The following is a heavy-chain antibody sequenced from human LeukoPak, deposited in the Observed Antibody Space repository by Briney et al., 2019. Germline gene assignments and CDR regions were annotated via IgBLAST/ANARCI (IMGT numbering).Heavy chain of an antibody. CDR3: ARDQGGSYHDAFDI. Sequence: PSETLSLTCTVSGGSISSYYWSWIRQPPGKGLEWIGYIYYSGSTNYNPSLKSRVTISVDTSKNQFSLKLSSVTAADTAVYCCARDQGGSYHDAFDIWGQGTMVTVSS. V-gene: IGHV4-59*01. CDR2: IYYSGST. J-gene: IGHJ3*02. CDR1: GGSISSYY. D-gene: IGHD1-26*01.